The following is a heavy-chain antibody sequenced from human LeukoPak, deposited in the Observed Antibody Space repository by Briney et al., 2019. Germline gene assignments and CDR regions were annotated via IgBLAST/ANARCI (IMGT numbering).Heavy chain of an antibody. CDR2: INHSGST. D-gene: IGHD6-19*01. Sequence: SETLPLTCAVYGGSFSGYYWSWIRQPPGKGLEWIGEINHSGSTNYNPSLKSRVTISVDTSKNQFSLKLSSVTAADTAVYYCARGWYSSGWYDYWGQGTLVTVSS. J-gene: IGHJ4*02. CDR3: ARGWYSSGWYDY. CDR1: GGSFSGYY. V-gene: IGHV4-34*01.